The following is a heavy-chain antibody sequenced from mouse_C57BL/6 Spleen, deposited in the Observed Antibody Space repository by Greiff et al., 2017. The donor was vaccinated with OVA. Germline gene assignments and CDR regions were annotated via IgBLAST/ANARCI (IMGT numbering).Heavy chain of an antibody. D-gene: IGHD1-1*01. CDR3: AREGLTTVVDFDY. J-gene: IGHJ2*01. Sequence: QVQLQQPGAELVKPGASVKMSCKASGYTFTSYWITWVKQRPGQGLEWIGDIYPGSGSTNYNEKFKSKATLTVDTSSSTACMQLSSLTSEDSAVYYCAREGLTTVVDFDYWGQGTTLTVSS. CDR1: GYTFTSYW. CDR2: IYPGSGST. V-gene: IGHV1-55*01.